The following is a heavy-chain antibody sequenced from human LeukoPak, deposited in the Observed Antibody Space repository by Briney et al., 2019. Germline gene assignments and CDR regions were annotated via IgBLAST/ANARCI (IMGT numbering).Heavy chain of an antibody. CDR3: ARDSYDILTGYYYGAGVFDP. Sequence: SETLSLTCTVSGDSISSSRHYWSWIRQPAGKGLEWIGRIYPSGNTNYNPSLKSRVTISVDTSKNQFSLKLSSVTAADTAVYYCARDSYDILTGYYYGAGVFDPWGQGTLVTVSS. CDR2: IYPSGNT. V-gene: IGHV4-61*02. J-gene: IGHJ5*02. CDR1: GDSISSSRHY. D-gene: IGHD3-9*01.